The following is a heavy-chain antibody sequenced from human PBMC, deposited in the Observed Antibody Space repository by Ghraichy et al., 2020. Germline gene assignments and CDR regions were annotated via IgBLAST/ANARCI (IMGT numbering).Heavy chain of an antibody. V-gene: IGHV3-7*03. Sequence: GGSLRLSCAASEFTPTTFWMNWVRQAPGKGLEWVAIIDQDGSEKVYADSVRGRFTISRDNAKKSLYLQMNSLRDEDTAIYFCAAGSGWLSDSWGLGTLVTVSS. D-gene: IGHD6-19*01. J-gene: IGHJ5*01. CDR2: IDQDGSEK. CDR3: AAGSGWLSDS. CDR1: EFTPTTFW.